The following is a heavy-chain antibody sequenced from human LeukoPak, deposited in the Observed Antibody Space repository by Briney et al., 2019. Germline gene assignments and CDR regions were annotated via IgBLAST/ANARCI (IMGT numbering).Heavy chain of an antibody. J-gene: IGHJ4*02. D-gene: IGHD5-18*01. Sequence: GGPLRLSCAASGFTFSSYAMHWVRQAPGKGLEWVAVISYNGSNKYYADSVKGRFTISRDNSKNTLYLQINSLRAEDTAVYYCARSTSRGYSYGSSHSLDYWGQGTLVTVSS. CDR1: GFTFSSYA. CDR3: ARSTSRGYSYGSSHSLDY. CDR2: ISYNGSNK. V-gene: IGHV3-30*04.